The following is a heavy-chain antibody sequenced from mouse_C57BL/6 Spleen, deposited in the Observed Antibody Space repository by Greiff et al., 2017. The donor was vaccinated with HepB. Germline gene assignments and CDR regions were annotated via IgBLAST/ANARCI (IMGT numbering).Heavy chain of an antibody. V-gene: IGHV1-64*01. Sequence: VQLQQSGAELVKPGASVKLSCKASGYTFTSYWMHWVKQRPGQGLEWIGMIHPNSGSTNYNEKFKSKATLTVDKSSSTTYMQLSSLPSEDSAVYYCARSGYYDYEGFAYWGQGNPGTVSA. CDR2: IHPNSGST. CDR3: ARSGYYDYEGFAY. J-gene: IGHJ3*01. CDR1: GYTFTSYW. D-gene: IGHD2-4*01.